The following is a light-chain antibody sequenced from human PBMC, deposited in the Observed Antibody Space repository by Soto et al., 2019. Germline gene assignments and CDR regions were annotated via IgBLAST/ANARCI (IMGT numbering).Light chain of an antibody. CDR1: QSVASRN. CDR3: QHFGNSLWT. CDR2: GAS. J-gene: IGKJ1*01. Sequence: EIVLTQSPGTLSFSPGERATLSFRVSQSVASRNLAWYQQKSGQAPRLLIYGASSRAIHTPDRFSGSGSGTDFTLTISGLEPEDFAVYYCQHFGNSLWTFGQGTKVDI. V-gene: IGKV3-20*01.